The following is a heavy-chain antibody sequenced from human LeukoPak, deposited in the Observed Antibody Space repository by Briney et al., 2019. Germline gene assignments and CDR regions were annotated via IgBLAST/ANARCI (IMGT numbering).Heavy chain of an antibody. CDR1: GGSFSGYY. J-gene: IGHJ4*02. V-gene: IGHV4-34*01. D-gene: IGHD4-23*01. Sequence: SETLSLTCAVYGGSFSGYYWSWIGQPPGKGLEWIGEINHSGSTNYNPSLKSRVTISVDTSKNQFSLKLNSVTAADTAVYYCASDQSPTQMGDPDDYGGNPPRNFDYWGQGTLVTVSS. CDR3: ASDQSPTQMGDPDDYGGNPPRNFDY. CDR2: INHSGST.